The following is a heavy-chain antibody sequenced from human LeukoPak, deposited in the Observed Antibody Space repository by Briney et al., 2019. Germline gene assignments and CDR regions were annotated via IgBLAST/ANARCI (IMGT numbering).Heavy chain of an antibody. J-gene: IGHJ4*02. V-gene: IGHV3-7*01. D-gene: IGHD6-13*01. CDR3: ARAAHSSSAF. CDR1: GFTLSSYW. Sequence: GGSLRLSCAASGFTLSSYWMSWVRQAPGRGLEWVANIKQDGSEGYYVDSVKGRFTISRDNAKNSLYLQMDSLRAEDTAVYYCARAAHSSSAFWGQGTLVTVSS. CDR2: IKQDGSEG.